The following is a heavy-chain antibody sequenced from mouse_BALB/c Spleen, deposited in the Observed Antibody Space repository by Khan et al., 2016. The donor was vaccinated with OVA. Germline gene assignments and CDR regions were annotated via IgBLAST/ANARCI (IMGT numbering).Heavy chain of an antibody. Sequence: QVQLQQPGAELVKAGASVKMSCKASGYTFTSYWMHWVKQRLGQGLEWFAETNPTNGRTYYNEKFKSKATLTVDKSSSTAYMLLSGPTFEDYAVYYCARIKKIVATYFDDWGQGTTLTVSS. J-gene: IGHJ2*01. D-gene: IGHD1-1*01. V-gene: IGHV1S81*02. CDR2: TNPTNGRT. CDR1: GYTFTSYW. CDR3: ARIKKIVATYFDD.